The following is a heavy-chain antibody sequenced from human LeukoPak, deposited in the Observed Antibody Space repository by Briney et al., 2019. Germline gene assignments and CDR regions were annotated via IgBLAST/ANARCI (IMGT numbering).Heavy chain of an antibody. D-gene: IGHD2/OR15-2a*01. CDR3: ARGLPLSH. CDR2: IYSGGNT. V-gene: IGHV3-66*01. CDR1: GFTVSSIY. J-gene: IGHJ4*02. Sequence: PGGSLRLSCAASGFTVSSIYMNWVRQAPGKGLEWGSVIYSGGNTYYADSVKGRFTLSRDNSKNTLYLQVNSLRAEDTAVYYCARGLPLSHWGQGTLVTVSS.